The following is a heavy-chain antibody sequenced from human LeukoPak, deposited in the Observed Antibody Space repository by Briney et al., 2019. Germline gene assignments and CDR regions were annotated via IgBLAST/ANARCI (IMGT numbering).Heavy chain of an antibody. CDR2: FDPEDGET. CDR1: GYTLTELS. Sequence: ASVKVSCKVSGYTLTELSMHWVRQAPGKGLEWMGGFDPEDGETIYAQKFQGRVTMTEDTSTDTAYMELSSLRSEDTAVYYCATGELYYYDSSAPGTYFDYWGQGTLVTVSS. J-gene: IGHJ4*02. D-gene: IGHD3-22*01. CDR3: ATGELYYYDSSAPGTYFDY. V-gene: IGHV1-24*01.